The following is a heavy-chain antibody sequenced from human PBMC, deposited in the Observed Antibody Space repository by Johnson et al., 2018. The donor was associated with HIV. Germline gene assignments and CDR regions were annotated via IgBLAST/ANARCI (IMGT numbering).Heavy chain of an antibody. D-gene: IGHD3-22*01. CDR2: INWNGDSP. Sequence: VQLVESGGGVVRPGGSLRLSCAASGFTFDDYGMSWVRQAPGKGLEWISGINWNGDSPGYADSVKGRFTISRYNAKNSLYLQMNSLRAEDTAVYYCARANFNYYDSSGPDGHDAFDIWGQGTMVTVSS. J-gene: IGHJ3*02. CDR3: ARANFNYYDSSGPDGHDAFDI. V-gene: IGHV3-20*04. CDR1: GFTFDDYG.